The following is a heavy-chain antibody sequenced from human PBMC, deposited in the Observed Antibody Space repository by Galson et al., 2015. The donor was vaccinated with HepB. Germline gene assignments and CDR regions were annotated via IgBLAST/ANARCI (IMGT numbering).Heavy chain of an antibody. CDR2: IYHSGST. CDR3: ARRTVAAPSMGDY. V-gene: IGHV4-4*02. Sequence: ETLSLTCAVSGGSISSSNWWSWVRQPPGKGLEWIGEIYHSGSTNYNPSLKSRVTISVDKSKNQFSLKLSSVTAADTAVYYCARRTVAAPSMGDYWGQGTLVTVSS. J-gene: IGHJ4*02. D-gene: IGHD6-19*01. CDR1: GGSISSSNW.